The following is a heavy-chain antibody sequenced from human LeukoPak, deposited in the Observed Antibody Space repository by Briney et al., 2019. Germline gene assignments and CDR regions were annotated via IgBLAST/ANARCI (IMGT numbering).Heavy chain of an antibody. Sequence: GGSLRLSCVASGFSFSSYAMNWVRQTPGQGLERVSIISPNGDWTNYADSVKGRFTISRDSSKNTLYLQMNSLRAEDTAMHYCAKMVGSKDPIEYWGQGTLVTVSS. J-gene: IGHJ4*02. CDR3: AKMVGSKDPIEY. CDR1: GFSFSSYA. CDR2: ISPNGDWT. D-gene: IGHD2-15*01. V-gene: IGHV3-23*01.